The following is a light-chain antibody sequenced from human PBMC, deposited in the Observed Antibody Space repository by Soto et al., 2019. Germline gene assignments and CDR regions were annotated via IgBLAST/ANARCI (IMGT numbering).Light chain of an antibody. CDR3: QQYSSSPWT. CDR1: QSVSSNY. V-gene: IGKV3-20*01. CDR2: GAS. J-gene: IGKJ1*01. Sequence: EIGLTQSPGTLSLSPGERATLSCRASQSVSSNYLAWYQQKPGQPPRLLIYGASSRATGIPDRFSVSGAGTDFTLTISCLEPEDSAVYYCQQYSSSPWTFGQGTKVDIK.